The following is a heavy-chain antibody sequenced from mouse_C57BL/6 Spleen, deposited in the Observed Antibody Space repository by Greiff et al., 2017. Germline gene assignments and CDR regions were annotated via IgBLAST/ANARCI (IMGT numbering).Heavy chain of an antibody. CDR2: IYPGDGDT. D-gene: IGHD2-4*01. Sequence: VKVVESGPELVKPGASVKISCKASGYAFSSSWMNWVKQRPGKGLEWIGRIYPGDGDTNYNGKFKGKATLTADKSSSTAYMQLSSLTSEDSAVYFCARGGDDYLFAYWGQGTLVTVSA. CDR3: ARGGDDYLFAY. J-gene: IGHJ3*01. CDR1: GYAFSSSW. V-gene: IGHV1-82*01.